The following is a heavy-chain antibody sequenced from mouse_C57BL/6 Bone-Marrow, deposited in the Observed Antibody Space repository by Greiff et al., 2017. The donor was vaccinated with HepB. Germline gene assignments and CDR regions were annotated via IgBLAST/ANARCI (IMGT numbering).Heavy chain of an antibody. V-gene: IGHV2-2*01. CDR3: ARDYSNPWFAY. CDR2: IWSGGST. Sequence: VMLVESGPGLVQPSQSLSITCTVSGFSLTSYGVHWVRQSPGKGLEWRGVIWSGGSTDYTAAFISRLSISKDHSKSQVFFKMNSLQADDTAIYYCARDYSNPWFAYWGQETLVTVSA. J-gene: IGHJ3*01. CDR1: GFSLTSYG. D-gene: IGHD2-5*01.